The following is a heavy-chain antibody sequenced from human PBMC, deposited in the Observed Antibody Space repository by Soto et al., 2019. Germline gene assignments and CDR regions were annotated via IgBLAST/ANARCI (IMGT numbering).Heavy chain of an antibody. CDR2: IYATGTT. J-gene: IGHJ5*02. CDR3: VRDGTKTLRDWFDP. Sequence: SETLSLTCTVSGASISGFYWSWIRKSAGKGLEWIGRIYATGTTDYNPSLKSRVMMSVDTSKKQFSLKLRSVTAADTAVYYCVRDGTKTLRDWFDPWGQVISVTVSS. D-gene: IGHD1-1*01. CDR1: GASISGFY. V-gene: IGHV4-4*07.